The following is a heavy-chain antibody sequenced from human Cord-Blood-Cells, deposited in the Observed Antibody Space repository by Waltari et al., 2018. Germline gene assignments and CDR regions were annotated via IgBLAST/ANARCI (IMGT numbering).Heavy chain of an antibody. CDR1: GGPFSGYY. CDR2: INHSGST. CDR3: ARHHQTTCFDY. Sequence: QVQLQQWGAGLLKPSETLSLTCAVYGGPFSGYYGRWIRHPPGKWLEWIGEINHSGSTNYNPSLKSRVTISVDTSKNQFSLKLSSVTAADTAVYYCARHHQTTCFDYWGQGTLVTVSS. V-gene: IGHV4-34*01. D-gene: IGHD4-17*01. J-gene: IGHJ4*02.